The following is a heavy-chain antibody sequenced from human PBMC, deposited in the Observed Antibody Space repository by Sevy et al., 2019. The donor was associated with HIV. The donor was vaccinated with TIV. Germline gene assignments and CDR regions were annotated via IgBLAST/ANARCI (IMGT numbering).Heavy chain of an antibody. CDR3: ASQGGYDFWSGRNPSMDV. CDR1: GFTFSSYW. J-gene: IGHJ6*02. D-gene: IGHD3-3*01. V-gene: IGHV3-7*01. Sequence: GGSLRLSCAASGFTFSSYWMSWVRQAPGKGLEWVANIKQDGSEKYYVDSVKGRFTISRDNAKNSLYLQMNSLRAEDTAVYYCASQGGYDFWSGRNPSMDVWGQGTMVTVSS. CDR2: IKQDGSEK.